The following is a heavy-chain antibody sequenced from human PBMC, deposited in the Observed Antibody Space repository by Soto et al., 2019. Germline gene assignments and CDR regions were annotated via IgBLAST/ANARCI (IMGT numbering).Heavy chain of an antibody. V-gene: IGHV1-18*04. CDR2: ISAYNGNT. D-gene: IGHD5-12*01. CDR1: GYTFTSYG. J-gene: IGHJ6*02. CDR3: AREKVDELAYYYGMDV. Sequence: GASVKVSCKASGYTFTSYGISWVRQAPGQGLEWMGWISAYNGNTNYAQKLQGRVTMTTGTSTSTAYMELRSLRSDDTAVYYCAREKVDELAYYYGMDVWGQGTTVTVSS.